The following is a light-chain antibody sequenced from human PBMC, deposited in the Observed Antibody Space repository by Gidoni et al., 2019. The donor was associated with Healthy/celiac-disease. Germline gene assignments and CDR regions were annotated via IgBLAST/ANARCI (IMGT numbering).Light chain of an antibody. V-gene: IGLV1-40*01. Sequence: QSVLTQPPSVSGAPRQRFTISSTVSSSNIGANYDVHWYQHLPGTAPKVPLYGNNNRPSGVPDRFSGSKSATSASLAITGLQAEDEADYYCQSYDSSLSAWVFGGGTKLTVL. J-gene: IGLJ3*02. CDR3: QSYDSSLSAWV. CDR2: GNN. CDR1: SSNIGANYD.